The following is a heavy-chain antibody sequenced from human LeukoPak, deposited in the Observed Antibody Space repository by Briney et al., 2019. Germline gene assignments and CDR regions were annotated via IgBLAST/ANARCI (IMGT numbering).Heavy chain of an antibody. J-gene: IGHJ5*02. CDR2: IIPIFGIA. CDR1: GGTFSSYA. D-gene: IGHD3-22*01. Sequence: SVKVSCKASGGTFSSYAISWVRQAPGQGLEWMGRIIPIFGIANYAQKFQGRVTITADKSTSKAYMDLSSLRSEATAVYYCARGSYSYDSSGPEAPWGQGTRSPSPQ. CDR3: ARGSYSYDSSGPEAP. V-gene: IGHV1-69*04.